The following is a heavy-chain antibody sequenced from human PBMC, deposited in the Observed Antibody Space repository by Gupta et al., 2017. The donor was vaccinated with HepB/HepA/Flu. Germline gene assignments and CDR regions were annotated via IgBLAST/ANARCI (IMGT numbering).Heavy chain of an antibody. D-gene: IGHD3-10*01. CDR2: IFSNDEK. Sequence: QVTLKESGPVLVKPTETLTLTCTVSGFSLSNARMGVSWLRQPPGKALEWLAHIFSNDEKSYSTARKSRLTISKDTAKSKVVFTMTKMETVGTATYYCAQILAYDGSGSYIDYGGQGTMVTVSS. CDR1: GFSLSNARMG. CDR3: AQILAYDGSGSYIDY. V-gene: IGHV2-26*01. J-gene: IGHJ4*02.